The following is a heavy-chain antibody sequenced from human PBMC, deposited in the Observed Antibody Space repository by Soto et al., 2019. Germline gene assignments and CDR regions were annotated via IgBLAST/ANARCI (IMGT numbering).Heavy chain of an antibody. CDR1: GYSFTSYW. V-gene: IGHV5-10-1*01. CDR2: IDPSDSYT. CDR3: ARHDDIPSYYYYGMDV. Sequence: GESLKISCKGSGYSFTSYWGSWVRQMPGKGLEWMGRIDPSDSYTNYSPSFQGHVTISADKSISTAYLQWSSLKASDTAMYYCARHDDIPSYYYYGMDVWGQGTTVTVSS. D-gene: IGHD3-9*01. J-gene: IGHJ6*02.